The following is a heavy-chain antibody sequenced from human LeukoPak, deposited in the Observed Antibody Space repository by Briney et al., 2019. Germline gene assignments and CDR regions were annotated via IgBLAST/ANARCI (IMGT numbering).Heavy chain of an antibody. D-gene: IGHD3-16*02. V-gene: IGHV3-7*01. CDR2: IKQDGSEK. CDR1: GFTFSSYW. J-gene: IGHJ4*02. CDR3: ARVYEYVWGSYRNFDY. Sequence: QPGGSLRLSCAASGFTFSSYWMSWVRQAPGKGLEWVANIKQDGSEKYYVDSVKGRFTISRDNAKNSLYLQMNSLRAEDTAVYYCARVYEYVWGSYRNFDYWGQGTLVTVSS.